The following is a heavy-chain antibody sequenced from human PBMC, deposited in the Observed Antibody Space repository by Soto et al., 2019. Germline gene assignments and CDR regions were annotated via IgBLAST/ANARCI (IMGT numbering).Heavy chain of an antibody. Sequence: WGSLRLSCAASGFTFSSYGMNWGRQAPRKGLERVAFIWYDGNNRYYEDSVQGRFTTSRDNSKNTLYLQTTSLGAEDTAVYYCARDGRDYGSRSYPIDFWGQGTLVTVSS. D-gene: IGHD3-10*01. V-gene: IGHV3-33*08. J-gene: IGHJ4*02. CDR2: IWYDGNNR. CDR1: GFTFSSYG. CDR3: ARDGRDYGSRSYPIDF.